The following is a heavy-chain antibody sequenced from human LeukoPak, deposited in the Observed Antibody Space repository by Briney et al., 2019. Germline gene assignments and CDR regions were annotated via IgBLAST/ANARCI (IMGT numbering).Heavy chain of an antibody. CDR3: TRGRWSDT. J-gene: IGHJ5*02. V-gene: IGHV3-53*01. CDR1: GFSVSDNY. CDR2: MYSGGSI. Sequence: GGSLRLSCAASGFSVSDNYMNWVRQAPGKGLEWVSVMYSGGSIYYGDSVKGRLTISRDNSKNTLYLQMNSLRVEDTAVYYCTRGRWSDTWGQGTLVTVSS.